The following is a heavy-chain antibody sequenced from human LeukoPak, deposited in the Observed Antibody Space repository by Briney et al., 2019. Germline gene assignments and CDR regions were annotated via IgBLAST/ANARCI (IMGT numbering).Heavy chain of an antibody. J-gene: IGHJ4*02. V-gene: IGHV4-30-4*08. CDR1: GGSVSSDNYY. Sequence: SETLSLTCTVSGGSVSSDNYYWSWIRQPPGKGLEWIGYIYYSGSTYYNPSLKSRVTISVDTSKNQFSLKLSSVTAADTAVYYCARTQGGYSNGNFDYWGQGTLVTVSS. CDR2: IYYSGST. CDR3: ARTQGGYSNGNFDY. D-gene: IGHD5-18*01.